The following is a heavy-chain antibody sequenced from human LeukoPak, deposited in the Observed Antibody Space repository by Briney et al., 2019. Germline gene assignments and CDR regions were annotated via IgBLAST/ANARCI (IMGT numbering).Heavy chain of an antibody. Sequence: SETLSLTCTVSGGSISSSSYYWGWIRQPPGKGLEWIGEINHSGSTNYNPSLKSRVTISVDTSKNQFSLKLSSVTAADTAVYYCARGRWRRWLQLSPRGPFDYWGQGTLVTVSS. V-gene: IGHV4-39*07. J-gene: IGHJ4*02. CDR2: INHSGST. CDR3: ARGRWRRWLQLSPRGPFDY. D-gene: IGHD5-24*01. CDR1: GGSISSSSYY.